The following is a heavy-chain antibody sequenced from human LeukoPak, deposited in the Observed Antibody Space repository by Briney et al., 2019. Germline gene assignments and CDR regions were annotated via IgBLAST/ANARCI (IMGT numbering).Heavy chain of an antibody. Sequence: GGSLRLSCAASGFTFSSYSMNWVRQAPGKGLEWVSSISSSSSYIYYADSVKGRFTISRDNAKNSLYLQMNSLRAEDTAVYYCARDPGVVAATRLIDYWGQGTLVTVSS. D-gene: IGHD2-15*01. CDR2: ISSSSSYI. J-gene: IGHJ4*02. V-gene: IGHV3-21*01. CDR3: ARDPGVVAATRLIDY. CDR1: GFTFSSYS.